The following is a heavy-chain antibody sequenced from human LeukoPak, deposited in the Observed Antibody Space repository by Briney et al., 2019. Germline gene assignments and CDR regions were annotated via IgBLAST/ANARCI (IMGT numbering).Heavy chain of an antibody. CDR2: INPNSGGT. Sequence: EASVKVSCKASGYTFTGYYMHWVRQAPGQGLEWMGWINPNSGGTNYAQKFQGRVTMTRDTSISTAYMELSRLRSDDTAVYYCARLKDPHIVVVTAIEGGYWGQGTLVTVSS. CDR3: ARLKDPHIVVVTAIEGGY. V-gene: IGHV1-2*02. D-gene: IGHD2-21*02. J-gene: IGHJ4*02. CDR1: GYTFTGYY.